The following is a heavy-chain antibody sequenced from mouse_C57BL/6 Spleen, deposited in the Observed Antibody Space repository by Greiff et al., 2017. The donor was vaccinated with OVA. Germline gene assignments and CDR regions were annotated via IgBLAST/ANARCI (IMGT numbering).Heavy chain of an antibody. CDR3: ARVNTVVAYYFDY. Sequence: EVKLEESGGGLVKPGGSLKLSCAASGFTFSSYAMSWVRQTPEKRLEWVATISDGGSYTYYPDNVKGRFTISRDNAKNNLYLQMSHLKSEDTAMYYCARVNTVVAYYFDYWGQGTTLTVSS. CDR2: ISDGGSYT. J-gene: IGHJ2*01. CDR1: GFTFSSYA. D-gene: IGHD1-1*01. V-gene: IGHV5-4*03.